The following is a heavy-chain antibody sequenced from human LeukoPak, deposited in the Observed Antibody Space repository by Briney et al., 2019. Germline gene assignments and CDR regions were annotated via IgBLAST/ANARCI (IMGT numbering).Heavy chain of an antibody. D-gene: IGHD2-2*01. J-gene: IGHJ3*02. CDR3: ARVRYCSSTSCRGALDI. Sequence: GGSLRLSCAASEFTFSDHYMDWVRQAPGKGRKWVGRIRNKANSYTTEYAASVKGRFTISRDDSKNSLYLQMNSLKTEDTAVYYCARVRYCSSTSCRGALDIWGQGTMVTVSS. CDR1: EFTFSDHY. CDR2: IRNKANSYTT. V-gene: IGHV3-72*01.